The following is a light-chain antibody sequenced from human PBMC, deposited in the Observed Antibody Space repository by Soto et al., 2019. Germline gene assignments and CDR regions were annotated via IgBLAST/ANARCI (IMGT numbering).Light chain of an antibody. V-gene: IGLV1-47*01. J-gene: IGLJ1*01. CDR1: SSNIGSNF. Sequence: LTQTPSASGTPGQRVTISCSGSSSNIGSNFVYWYQKLPGTAPKLLMYKDNHRPSGVPDRFSGSKSGTSASLAISGLRSEDEADYYCAAWDDSLSGLYVFGTGTQLTVL. CDR3: AAWDDSLSGLYV. CDR2: KDN.